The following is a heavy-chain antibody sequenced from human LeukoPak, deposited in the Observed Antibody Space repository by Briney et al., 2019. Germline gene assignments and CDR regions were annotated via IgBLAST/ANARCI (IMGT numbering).Heavy chain of an antibody. CDR1: GFTFSSYA. Sequence: PGGSLRLSCAASGFTFSSYAMSWVRQAPGKGLEWVSAISGSGGSTYYADSVKGRFTISRDNSKNTLYLQMNSPRAEDTAVYYCAKDGYSSSWYLTWFDPWGQGTLVAVSS. J-gene: IGHJ5*02. CDR2: ISGSGGST. CDR3: AKDGYSSSWYLTWFDP. V-gene: IGHV3-23*01. D-gene: IGHD6-13*01.